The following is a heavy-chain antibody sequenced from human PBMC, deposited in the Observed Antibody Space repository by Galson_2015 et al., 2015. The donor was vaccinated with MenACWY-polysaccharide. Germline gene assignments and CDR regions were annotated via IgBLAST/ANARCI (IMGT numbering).Heavy chain of an antibody. CDR2: ISYVGTNK. CDR1: RFTFSSYA. J-gene: IGHJ6*04. D-gene: IGHD2-2*01. V-gene: IGHV3-30-3*01. CDR3: ARSYCDRTTCYGIDV. Sequence: SLRLSCAASRFTFSSYAMHWVRQAPGKGLEWVAVISYVGTNKYYADSVEGRFTVSRDNSKNTLYVQMTILRGEDTAVYYCARSYCDRTTCYGIDVWGEGTSVTVSS.